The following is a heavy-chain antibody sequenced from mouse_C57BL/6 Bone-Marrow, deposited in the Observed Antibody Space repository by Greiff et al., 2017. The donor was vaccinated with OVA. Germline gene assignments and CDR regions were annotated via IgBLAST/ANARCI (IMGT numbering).Heavy chain of an antibody. V-gene: IGHV5-6*01. J-gene: IGHJ4*01. Sequence: EVQLQQSGGDLVKPGGSLKLSCAASGFTFSSYGMSWVRQTPDKRLEWVATISSGGSYTYYPDSVKGRFTISRDNTKNTLYLQMSSLKSEDTAMYYCARHPAELLYAIDYWGQGTSVTVSS. CDR2: ISSGGSYT. CDR3: ARHPAELLYAIDY. D-gene: IGHD2-12*01. CDR1: GFTFSSYG.